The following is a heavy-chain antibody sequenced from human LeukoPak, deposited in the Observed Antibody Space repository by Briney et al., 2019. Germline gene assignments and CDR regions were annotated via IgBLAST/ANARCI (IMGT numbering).Heavy chain of an antibody. Sequence: PGGSLRLSCAASGFTFSSYAMHWVRQAPGKGLEWVAVISYDGSNKYYADSVKGRFTISRDNSKNTLYLQMSSLRAEDTAVYYCARAGTYYYDSSGYPFDYWGQGTLVTVSS. J-gene: IGHJ4*02. CDR1: GFTFSSYA. CDR3: ARAGTYYYDSSGYPFDY. D-gene: IGHD3-22*01. CDR2: ISYDGSNK. V-gene: IGHV3-30-3*01.